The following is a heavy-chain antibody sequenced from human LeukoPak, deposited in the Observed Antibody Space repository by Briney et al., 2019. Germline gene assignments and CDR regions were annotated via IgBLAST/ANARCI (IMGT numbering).Heavy chain of an antibody. Sequence: PSETLSLTCAVYGGSFSGYYWSWIRQPPGKGLEWIGEINHSGSTNHNPSLKSRVTISVDTSKNQFSLKLSSVTAADTAVYYCAMEVPREGYYDSSGFSHWGQGTLVTVSS. CDR2: INHSGST. CDR3: AMEVPREGYYDSSGFSH. V-gene: IGHV4-34*01. J-gene: IGHJ4*02. D-gene: IGHD3-22*01. CDR1: GGSFSGYY.